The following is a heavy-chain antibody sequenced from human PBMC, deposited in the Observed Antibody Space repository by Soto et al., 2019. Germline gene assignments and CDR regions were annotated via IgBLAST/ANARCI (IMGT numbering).Heavy chain of an antibody. CDR3: ARDPAAAGTWYYYYYYMDV. J-gene: IGHJ6*03. V-gene: IGHV3-74*01. D-gene: IGHD6-13*01. Sequence: GGSLRLSCAASGFTFSSYWMHWVRQAPGKGLVWVSRINSDGSSTSYADSVKGRFTISRDNAKNTLYLQMNSLRAEDTAVYYCARDPAAAGTWYYYYYYMDVWGKGTTVTVSS. CDR1: GFTFSSYW. CDR2: INSDGSST.